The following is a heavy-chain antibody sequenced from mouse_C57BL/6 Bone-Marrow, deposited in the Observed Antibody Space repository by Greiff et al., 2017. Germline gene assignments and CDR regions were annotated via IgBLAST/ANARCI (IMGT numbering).Heavy chain of an antibody. J-gene: IGHJ1*03. CDR2: ISYDGSN. CDR3: ARERDYYGSSYVGYFDV. V-gene: IGHV3-6*01. CDR1: GYSITSGYY. Sequence: EVKLMESGPGLVKPSQSLSLTCSVTGYSITSGYYWNWIRQFPGNKLEWMGYISYDGSNNYNPSLKNRISITRDTSKNQFFLKLNSVTTEDTATYYCARERDYYGSSYVGYFDVWGTGTTVTVSS. D-gene: IGHD1-1*01.